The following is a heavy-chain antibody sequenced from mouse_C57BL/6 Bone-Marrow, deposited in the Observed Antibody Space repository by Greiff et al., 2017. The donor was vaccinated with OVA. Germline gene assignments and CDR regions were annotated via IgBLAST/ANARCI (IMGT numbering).Heavy chain of an antibody. V-gene: IGHV7-1*01. Sequence: EVQLVESGGGLVQSGRSLRLSCATSGFTFSDFYMEWVRQAPGKGLEWIAASRNKANDYTTEYSASVKGRFIVSRDTSQSILYLQMNALRAEDTAIYYGARDADEDYAMDYWGQGTSVTVSS. CDR2: SRNKANDYTT. CDR3: ARDADEDYAMDY. CDR1: GFTFSDFY. J-gene: IGHJ4*01.